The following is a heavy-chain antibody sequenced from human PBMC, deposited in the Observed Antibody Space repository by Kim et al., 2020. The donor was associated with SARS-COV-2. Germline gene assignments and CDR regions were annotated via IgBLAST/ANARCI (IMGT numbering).Heavy chain of an antibody. D-gene: IGHD2-2*01. CDR2: IYYSGST. J-gene: IGHJ4*02. CDR3: ARGCSSTSCYGGFAAGVQVI. Sequence: SETLSLTCTVSGGSISSYYWSWIRQPPGKGLEWIGYIYYSGSTNYNPSLKSRVTISVDTSKNQFSLKLSSVTAADTAVYYCARGCSSTSCYGGFAAGVQVIWCQGTLVTVSS. CDR1: GGSISSYY. V-gene: IGHV4-59*01.